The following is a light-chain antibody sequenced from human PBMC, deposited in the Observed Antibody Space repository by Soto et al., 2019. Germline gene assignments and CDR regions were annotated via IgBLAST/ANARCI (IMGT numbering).Light chain of an antibody. CDR1: QSVSNNY. V-gene: IGKV3-20*01. J-gene: IGKJ1*01. Sequence: KHSPGALSLTTGERATLSYRASQSVSNNYLAWYQQKPGQAPRLLIYGASNRATGIPDRFSGSGSGTDFTLTISRLEPEDFAVYYCQQYGSSGTFGQGTKVDI. CDR2: GAS. CDR3: QQYGSSGT.